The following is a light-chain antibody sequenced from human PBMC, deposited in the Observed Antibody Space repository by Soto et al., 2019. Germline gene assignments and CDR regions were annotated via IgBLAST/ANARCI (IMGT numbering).Light chain of an antibody. V-gene: IGKV3-20*01. J-gene: IGKJ1*01. CDR3: QLDGSPLPT. CDR2: GAS. CDR1: QSVSSPY. Sequence: TALTQSLFTLSSPTGYRAPLSCRSSQSVSSPYLAWYQQKPGQAHRLLIYGASSRATGIPDRFSGSGSGTDFTLTISILEPEDYALYYSQLDGSPLPTSGQGTKVDNK.